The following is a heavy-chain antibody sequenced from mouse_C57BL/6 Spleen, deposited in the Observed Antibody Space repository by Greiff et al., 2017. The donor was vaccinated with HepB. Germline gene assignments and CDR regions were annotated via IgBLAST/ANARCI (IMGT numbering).Heavy chain of an antibody. CDR1: GFTFSDYY. V-gene: IGHV5-12*01. J-gene: IGHJ1*03. CDR3: ARQGVATNFDV. Sequence: EVKLVESGGGLVQPGGSLKLSCAASGFTFSDYYMYWVSQTPEKRLEWVAYISNGGGSTYYPDTVKGRFTISSDNAKNTLYLQMSRLKSEDTAMYYCARQGVATNFDVWGTGTTVTVSS. CDR2: ISNGGGST. D-gene: IGHD1-1*01.